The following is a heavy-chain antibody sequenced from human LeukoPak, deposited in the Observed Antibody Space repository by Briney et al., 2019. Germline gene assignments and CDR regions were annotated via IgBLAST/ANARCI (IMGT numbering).Heavy chain of an antibody. J-gene: IGHJ5*02. CDR1: GGSFSGYY. V-gene: IGHV4-34*01. CDR3: ARKTAAGTVWFDP. D-gene: IGHD6-13*01. Sequence: SETLSLTCAVYGGSFSGYYWSWIRQPPGKGLEWIGEINHSGSTNYSPSLKSRVTISVDTSKNQFSLKLSSVTAADTAVYYCARKTAAGTVWFDPWGQGTLVTVSS. CDR2: INHSGST.